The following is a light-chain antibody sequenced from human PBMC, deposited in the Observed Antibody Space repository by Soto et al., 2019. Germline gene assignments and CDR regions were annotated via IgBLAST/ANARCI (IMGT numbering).Light chain of an antibody. V-gene: IGKV3-11*01. J-gene: IGKJ5*01. Sequence: EIVLTQSPATLSLSPGERATLSCRASQSVSSYLAWYRQKPGQAPRLLIYDASNRATGIPARFSGSGSGTDFTLTISSLEPEDFAVYYCQQRSSWPITLGQGTRLEIK. CDR2: DAS. CDR3: QQRSSWPIT. CDR1: QSVSSY.